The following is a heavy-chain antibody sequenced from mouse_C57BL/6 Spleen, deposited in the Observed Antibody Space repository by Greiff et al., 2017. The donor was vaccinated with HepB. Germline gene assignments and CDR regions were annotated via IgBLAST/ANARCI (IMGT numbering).Heavy chain of an antibody. Sequence: VQLQQSGAELVRPGASVTLSCKASGYTFTDYEMHWVKQTPVHGLEWIGAIDPETGGTSYNQKFKGKAILTADKSSSTAYMELRSLTSEDSAVYYCTREGDGNSWYFDVWGTGTTVTVSS. J-gene: IGHJ1*03. CDR2: IDPETGGT. D-gene: IGHD2-1*01. CDR1: GYTFTDYE. V-gene: IGHV1-15*01. CDR3: TREGDGNSWYFDV.